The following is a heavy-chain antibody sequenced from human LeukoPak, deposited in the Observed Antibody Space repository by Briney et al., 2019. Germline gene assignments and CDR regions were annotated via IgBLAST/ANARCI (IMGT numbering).Heavy chain of an antibody. J-gene: IGHJ4*02. V-gene: IGHV1-2*02. CDR2: INPNSGGT. D-gene: IGHD3-22*01. CDR1: GYTFTGYY. Sequence: ASVKVSCKASGYTFTGYYMHWVRQAPGQGLEWVGWINPNSGGTNYAQKFQGRVTMTRDTSISTAYMELSSLRSDDTAVYYCARVNNYYDSSGYLYYFDYWGQGTLVTVPS. CDR3: ARVNNYYDSSGYLYYFDY.